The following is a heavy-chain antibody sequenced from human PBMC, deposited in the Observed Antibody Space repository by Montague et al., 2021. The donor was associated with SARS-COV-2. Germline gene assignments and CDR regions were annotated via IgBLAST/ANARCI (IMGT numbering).Heavy chain of an antibody. Sequence: SETLSLTCTVSGGSISSYYWCWSRQPPGKGLEWIGYINYSGSTNNYSSPKIQATISVDMSKNQFSLKLSLVTAADTAVYYCARVFPRWLQFDPYFDVWGQGTLVTVSS. CDR2: INYSGST. D-gene: IGHD5-24*01. V-gene: IGHV4-59*01. CDR1: GGSISSYY. CDR3: ARVFPRWLQFDPYFDV. J-gene: IGHJ4*02.